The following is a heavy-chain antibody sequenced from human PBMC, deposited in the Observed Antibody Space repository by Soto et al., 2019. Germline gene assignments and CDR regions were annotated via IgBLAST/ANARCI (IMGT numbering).Heavy chain of an antibody. CDR1: GGSITSSSYY. V-gene: IGHV4-39*01. J-gene: IGHJ4*02. CDR3: ARQRTTVVTQAYFDH. CDR2: IYYSGRS. Sequence: SETLSLTCTVSGGSITSSSYYWGLIRQPPGKGLEWIGGIYYSGRSYYNPSLKSRVTMSVDTSKNQFSLTLNSVTAADAAVYYCARQRTTVVTQAYFDHWGQGTLVTVSS. D-gene: IGHD4-17*01.